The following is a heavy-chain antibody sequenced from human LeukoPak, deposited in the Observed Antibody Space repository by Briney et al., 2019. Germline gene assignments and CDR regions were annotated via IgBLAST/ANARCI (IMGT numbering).Heavy chain of an antibody. D-gene: IGHD3-22*01. J-gene: IGHJ4*02. CDR1: GFTLSDQY. CDR2: SRNKANSYTT. Sequence: PGGSLRLSCAASGFTLSDQYMDWVRQAPGKGLEWVGRSRNKANSYTTEYAASVKGRFTISRDDSRNSLYLQMTSLKTEDTAVYYCTRREDYYDSSGYLLFDYWGQGTLVTVSS. V-gene: IGHV3-72*01. CDR3: TRREDYYDSSGYLLFDY.